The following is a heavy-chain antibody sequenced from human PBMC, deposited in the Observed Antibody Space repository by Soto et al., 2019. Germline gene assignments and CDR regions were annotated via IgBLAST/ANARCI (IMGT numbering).Heavy chain of an antibody. J-gene: IGHJ2*01. D-gene: IGHD2-21*01. V-gene: IGHV3-23*01. Sequence: EVQLLESGGGLVQRGGSLRLSCAASGFIFNNYAMTWVRQAPGKGLEWVARVSGRGGSAYYADSVKGRLTISRDNSNNTLYLQMTKVRGEDTAVYYCVRRAGGAVVWYYHLWGRGTLVSVFS. CDR2: VSGRGGSA. CDR1: GFIFNNYA. CDR3: VRRAGGAVVWYYHL.